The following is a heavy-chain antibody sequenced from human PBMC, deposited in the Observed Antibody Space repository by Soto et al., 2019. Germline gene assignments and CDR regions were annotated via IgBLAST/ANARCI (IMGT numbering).Heavy chain of an antibody. CDR1: GFTFSSYS. D-gene: IGHD2-21*02. Sequence: GGSLRLSCAASGFTFSSYSMNWVRQAPGKGLEWASSISSSSSYIYYADSVKGRFTISRDNAKNSLYLQMSSLRAEDTAVYYCARALVSPDLYYFDYWGQGTLVTVSS. J-gene: IGHJ4*02. V-gene: IGHV3-21*01. CDR3: ARALVSPDLYYFDY. CDR2: ISSSSSYI.